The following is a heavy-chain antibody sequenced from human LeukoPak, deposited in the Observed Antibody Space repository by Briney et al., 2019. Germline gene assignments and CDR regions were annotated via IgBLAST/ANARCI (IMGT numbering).Heavy chain of an antibody. V-gene: IGHV6-1*01. CDR3: ARDRKAFSWNSYFDY. CDR1: GVSVYNNSAT. D-gene: IGHD1-7*01. CDR2: TYYRSHWYN. Sequence: QALSLTCAISGVSVYNNSATWNWTRQSPARGVEWLGRTYYRSHWYNDYAVYAKSRITINPDTSKNQFSLQLNSVTPEDTAVYYCARDRKAFSWNSYFDYWAQGTLVTV. J-gene: IGHJ4*02.